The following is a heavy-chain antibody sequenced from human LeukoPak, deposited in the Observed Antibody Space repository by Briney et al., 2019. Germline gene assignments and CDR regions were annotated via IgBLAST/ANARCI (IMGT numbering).Heavy chain of an antibody. J-gene: IGHJ6*02. CDR1: GGSISSYY. CDR3: ARVARGYYDSSGYLPYYGMDV. D-gene: IGHD3-22*01. CDR2: IYYSGST. Sequence: SGTLSLTCTVSGGSISSYYWSWIRQPPGKGLEWIGYIYYSGSTNYNPSLKSRVTISVDTSKNQFSLKLSSVTAADTAVYYCARVARGYYDSSGYLPYYGMDVWGQGTTVTVSS. V-gene: IGHV4-59*01.